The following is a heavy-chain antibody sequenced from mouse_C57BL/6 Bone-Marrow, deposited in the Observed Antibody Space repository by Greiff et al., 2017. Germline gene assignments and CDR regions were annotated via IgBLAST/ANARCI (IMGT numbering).Heavy chain of an antibody. D-gene: IGHD1-1*01. V-gene: IGHV1-4*01. CDR1: GYTFTSYT. CDR2: INPSSGYT. CDR3: ARQGGGSSYNWYFDV. Sequence: QVQLQQSGAELARPGASVKMSCKASGYTFTSYTMHWVKQRPGQGLEWIGYINPSSGYTKYNQKFKDKATLTADKSSSTAYMQLSSLTSEDSAVXYCARQGGGSSYNWYFDVWGTGTTVTVSS. J-gene: IGHJ1*03.